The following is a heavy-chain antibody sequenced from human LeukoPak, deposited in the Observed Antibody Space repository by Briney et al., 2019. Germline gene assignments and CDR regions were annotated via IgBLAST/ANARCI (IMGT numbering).Heavy chain of an antibody. J-gene: IGHJ4*02. CDR3: ARHTYSGSYRADY. CDR2: IYYSGST. D-gene: IGHD1-26*01. CDR1: GVSISSSSYY. V-gene: IGHV4-39*01. Sequence: SETLSLTCTVSGVSISSSSYYWGWLRQPPGKGLEWIGSIYYSGSTYYNPSLKSRVTISVDTSKNQFSLKLSSVTAADTAVHYCARHTYSGSYRADYWGQGTLVTVSS.